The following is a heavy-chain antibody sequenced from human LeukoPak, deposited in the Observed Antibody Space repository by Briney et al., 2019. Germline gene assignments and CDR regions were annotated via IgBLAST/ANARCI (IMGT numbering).Heavy chain of an antibody. V-gene: IGHV1-8*02. Sequence: GAPVKVSCKASGYTFTGYYMHWVRQAPGQGLEWMGWMNPNSGNTGYAQKFQGRVTMTRNTSISTAYMELSSLRSEDTAVYYCARGGDCGGDCYSYDYWGQGTLVTVSS. CDR2: MNPNSGNT. J-gene: IGHJ4*02. D-gene: IGHD2-21*02. CDR3: ARGGDCGGDCYSYDY. CDR1: GYTFTGYY.